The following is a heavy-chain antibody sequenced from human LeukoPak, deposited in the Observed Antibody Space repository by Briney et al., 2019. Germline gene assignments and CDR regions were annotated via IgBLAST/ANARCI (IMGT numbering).Heavy chain of an antibody. CDR3: ARTVGTGCSSGWYDY. J-gene: IGHJ4*02. CDR2: IIPIFGTA. D-gene: IGHD6-19*01. Sequence: SSVKVSCKASGGTFSSYAISWVRQAPGQGLEWMGGIIPIFGTANYAQKFQGRVTITADESTSTAYMELSSLRSEDAAVYYCARTVGTGCSSGWYDYWGQGTLVTVSS. V-gene: IGHV1-69*01. CDR1: GGTFSSYA.